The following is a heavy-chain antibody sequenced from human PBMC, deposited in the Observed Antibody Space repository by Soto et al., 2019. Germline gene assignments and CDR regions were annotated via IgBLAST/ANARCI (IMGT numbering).Heavy chain of an antibody. Sequence: QVPLVESGGGVVQPGRSLRLSCAASGFTFSSYGMHWVRQAPGKGLEWVAVIWYDGSNKYYADSVKGRFTISRDNSKNTLYLQMNSLRAEDTAVYYCARDQGGSGPYWYFDLWGRGTLVTVSS. CDR1: GFTFSSYG. J-gene: IGHJ2*01. CDR3: ARDQGGSGPYWYFDL. V-gene: IGHV3-33*01. CDR2: IWYDGSNK. D-gene: IGHD3-10*01.